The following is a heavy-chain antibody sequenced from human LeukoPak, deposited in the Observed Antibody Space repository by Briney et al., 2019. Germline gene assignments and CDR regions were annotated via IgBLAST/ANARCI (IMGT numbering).Heavy chain of an antibody. Sequence: SETLSLTCTVSGVSISGYYWSWIRQPAGKGLEWIGRIYISGSTNYNPSLKSRVTMSGDSSKNQFSLKLSSLTAADTAVYYCARERYSSGWYLDYWGQGTLVTVSS. CDR2: IYISGST. J-gene: IGHJ4*02. D-gene: IGHD6-19*01. CDR1: GVSISGYY. CDR3: ARERYSSGWYLDY. V-gene: IGHV4-4*07.